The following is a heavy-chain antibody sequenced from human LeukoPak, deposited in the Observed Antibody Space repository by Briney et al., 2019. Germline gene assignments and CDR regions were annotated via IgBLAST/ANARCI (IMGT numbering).Heavy chain of an antibody. CDR3: ARDSYGGAFDI. D-gene: IGHD4-17*01. CDR2: IYSGGST. J-gene: IGHJ3*02. Sequence: GGSLRLSCVASGFTVSSHYMSWVRQAPGKGLEWVSVIYSGGSTYYAGSVKGQFTISRDNSKNTLYLQMNSLRAEDTAVYYCARDSYGGAFDIWGQGTMVTVSS. CDR1: GFTVSSHY. V-gene: IGHV3-53*01.